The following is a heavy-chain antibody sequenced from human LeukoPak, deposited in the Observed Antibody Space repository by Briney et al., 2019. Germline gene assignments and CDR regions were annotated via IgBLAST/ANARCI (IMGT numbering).Heavy chain of an antibody. D-gene: IGHD3-22*01. Sequence: GGSLRLSCAASRFTFSSYGMHWVRQAPGKGLEWVAVISYDGSNKYYADSVRGRFTISRDNSKNTLYLQMSSLRAEDTAVYYCAKGAAMIVVVTPGDYWGQGTLVTVSS. J-gene: IGHJ4*02. CDR1: RFTFSSYG. V-gene: IGHV3-30*18. CDR3: AKGAAMIVVVTPGDY. CDR2: ISYDGSNK.